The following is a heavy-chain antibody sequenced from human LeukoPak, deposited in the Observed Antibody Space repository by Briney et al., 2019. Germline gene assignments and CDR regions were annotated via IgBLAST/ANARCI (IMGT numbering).Heavy chain of an antibody. CDR3: ARRLTQYDCFDP. D-gene: IGHD2-2*01. J-gene: IGHJ5*02. V-gene: IGHV6-1*01. CDR2: TYYRSTWYN. Sequence: SQTLSLTCANTGDSVSSNSVTWNWIRQSPSRGLEWLGRTYYRSTWYNDYAVSVRGRITVNPDTSKNQFSLHLNSVTPEDTAVYYCARRLTQYDCFDPWGQGILVTVSS. CDR1: GDSVSSNSVT.